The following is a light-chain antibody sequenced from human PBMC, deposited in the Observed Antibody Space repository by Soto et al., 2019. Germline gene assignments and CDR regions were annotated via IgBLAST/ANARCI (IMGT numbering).Light chain of an antibody. Sequence: DIQMTQSPSSLSASVGDRCSITCQASQDINKNLIWYQQKPGKAPKLLIYDASDLETGVPSRFSGSGSGTGFTFTISSLQPEDFATYYCQQYESLPLTFGQGTRLEIK. CDR3: QQYESLPLT. CDR2: DAS. V-gene: IGKV1-33*01. J-gene: IGKJ5*01. CDR1: QDINKN.